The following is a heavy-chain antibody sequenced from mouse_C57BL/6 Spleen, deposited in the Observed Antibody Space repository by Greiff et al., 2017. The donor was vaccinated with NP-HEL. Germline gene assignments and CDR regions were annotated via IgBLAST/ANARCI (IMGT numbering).Heavy chain of an antibody. V-gene: IGHV1-26*01. CDR1: GYTFTDYY. Sequence: EVQLQQSGPELVKPGASVKISCKASGYTFTDYYMNWVKQSHGKSLEWIGDINPNNGGTSYNQKFKGKATLTVDKSSSTAYMELRSLTSEDSAVYYCARSYYYGSFAYWGQGTLVTVSA. CDR2: INPNNGGT. CDR3: ARSYYYGSFAY. J-gene: IGHJ3*01. D-gene: IGHD1-1*01.